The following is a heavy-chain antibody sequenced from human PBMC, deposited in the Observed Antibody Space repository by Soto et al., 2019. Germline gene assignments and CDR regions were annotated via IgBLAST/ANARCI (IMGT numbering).Heavy chain of an antibody. CDR1: GFPFSSNA. CDR3: AKEAAAGLYFFDY. CDR2: ISGSDGST. J-gene: IGHJ4*02. Sequence: EVQLLESGGGLVQPGGSLRVSCAASGFPFSSNALSWVRLAPGKGLEWVSTISGSDGSTYYADPVKGRFTISRDSSKNPLYLQMNSLRAEDTAVYYCAKEAAAGLYFFDYWGQGTLVTVSS. D-gene: IGHD6-13*01. V-gene: IGHV3-23*01.